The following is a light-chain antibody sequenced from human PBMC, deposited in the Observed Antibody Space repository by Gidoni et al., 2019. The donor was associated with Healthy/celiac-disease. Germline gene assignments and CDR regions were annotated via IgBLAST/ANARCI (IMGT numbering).Light chain of an antibody. CDR2: AAS. J-gene: IGKJ3*01. CDR1: QVISSY. V-gene: IGKV1-9*01. CDR3: QQLNSYPLFT. Sequence: IQLTQSPSSLSASVGDRVTITCRARQVISSYLAWYQQKQGKAPKLLIYAASTLQSGVPSRFSGSGSGTEFTLTISSLQPEDFATYYCQQLNSYPLFTFGPXTKVDIK.